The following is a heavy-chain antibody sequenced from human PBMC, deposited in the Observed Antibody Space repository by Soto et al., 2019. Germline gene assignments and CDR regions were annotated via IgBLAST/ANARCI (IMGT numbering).Heavy chain of an antibody. V-gene: IGHV3-23*01. CDR2: ISGSGGST. Sequence: PGGSLRLSCAASGFTFSSYAMSWVRQAPGKGLEWVSAISGSGGSTYYADSVKGRFTISRDNSKNTLYLQMNSLRAEDTAVYYCAKDHHTMIVVVIVTDGDYFDYWGQGTLVTVSS. D-gene: IGHD3-22*01. J-gene: IGHJ4*02. CDR3: AKDHHTMIVVVIVTDGDYFDY. CDR1: GFTFSSYA.